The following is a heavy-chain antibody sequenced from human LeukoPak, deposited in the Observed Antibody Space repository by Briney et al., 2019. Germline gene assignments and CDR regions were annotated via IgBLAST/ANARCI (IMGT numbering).Heavy chain of an antibody. D-gene: IGHD3-9*01. CDR1: GFTFSSYW. CDR2: ISWNSGSI. Sequence: GGSLRLSCAASGFTFSSYWMSWVRQAPGKGLEWVSGISWNSGSIGYADSVKGRFTISRDNAKNSLYLQMNSLRAEDTALYYCAKGRRYSYNYYGMDFWGQGTPVTVSS. J-gene: IGHJ6*02. V-gene: IGHV3-9*01. CDR3: AKGRRYSYNYYGMDF.